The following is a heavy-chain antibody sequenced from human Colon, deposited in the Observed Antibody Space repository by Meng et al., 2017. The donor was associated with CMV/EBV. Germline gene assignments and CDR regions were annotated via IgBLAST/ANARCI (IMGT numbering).Heavy chain of an antibody. CDR1: GFTFTDYS. D-gene: IGHD6-6*01. Sequence: GGSLRLSCATSGFTFTDYSLNWVRQAPGKGLEWVSSISSRSTYISYADSVKGRFTVSRDDAKNSLYLQMDSLRAEDTAVYYCAKDILEQLVEEGNAFDIWGQGTMVTVSS. J-gene: IGHJ3*02. CDR3: AKDILEQLVEEGNAFDI. CDR2: ISSRSTYI. V-gene: IGHV3-21*01.